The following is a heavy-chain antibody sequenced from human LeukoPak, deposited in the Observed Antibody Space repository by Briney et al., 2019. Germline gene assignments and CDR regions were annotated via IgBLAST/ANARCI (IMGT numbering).Heavy chain of an antibody. CDR2: INHSGST. Sequence: SETLSLTCAVYGGSFSGYYWSWIRQPPGKGLEWIGEINHSGSTNYNPSLKSRVTISVEPSKNQFSLKLSSVTAADTAVYYCARGGGVRSIDYWGEGTLVTVSS. CDR3: ARGGGVRSIDY. D-gene: IGHD3-10*01. J-gene: IGHJ4*02. CDR1: GGSFSGYY. V-gene: IGHV4-34*01.